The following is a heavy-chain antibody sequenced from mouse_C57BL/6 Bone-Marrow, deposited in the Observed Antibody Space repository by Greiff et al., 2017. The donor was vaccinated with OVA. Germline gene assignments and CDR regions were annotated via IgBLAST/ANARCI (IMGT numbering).Heavy chain of an antibody. Sequence: VQLQQSGPELVKPGASVKISCKASGYTFTDYYMNWVKQSHGKSLEWIGDINPNNGGTSYNQKFKGKATLTVDKSSSTAYMELRSLTSEDSAVYYCAPIYYYGSSYVGFAYWGQGTLVTVSA. CDR1: GYTFTDYY. CDR2: INPNNGGT. CDR3: APIYYYGSSYVGFAY. D-gene: IGHD1-1*01. V-gene: IGHV1-26*01. J-gene: IGHJ3*01.